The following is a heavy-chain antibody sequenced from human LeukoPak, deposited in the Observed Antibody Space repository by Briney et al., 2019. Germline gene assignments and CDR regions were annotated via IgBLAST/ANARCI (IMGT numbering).Heavy chain of an antibody. Sequence: GGSLRLSCAASGFTFSSYAMNWVRQAPGKGLEYVSAISSNGGSTYYANSVKGRFTISRDNSKNTLYLQMNSLRAEDTAVYYCAKEGDTGYSWDYWGQGTLVTVSS. V-gene: IGHV3-64*01. CDR2: ISSNGGST. D-gene: IGHD5-18*01. CDR3: AKEGDTGYSWDY. CDR1: GFTFSSYA. J-gene: IGHJ4*02.